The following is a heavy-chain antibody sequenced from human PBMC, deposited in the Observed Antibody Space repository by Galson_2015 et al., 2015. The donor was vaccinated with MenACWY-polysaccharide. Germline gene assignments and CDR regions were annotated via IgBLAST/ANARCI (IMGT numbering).Heavy chain of an antibody. CDR2: ISGNDGDT. CDR1: GYTFTNHF. J-gene: IGHJ2*01. D-gene: IGHD4-11*01. V-gene: IGHV1-18*01. Sequence: CKASGYTFTNHFITWVRQAPGQGLEWMGWISGNDGDTDYAQKFQGRVTMTTDTSTSTVYMDLRSLKSDDTAIYYCASLSSNYDYYSDLWGRGTLVTVSS. CDR3: ASLSSNYDYYSDL.